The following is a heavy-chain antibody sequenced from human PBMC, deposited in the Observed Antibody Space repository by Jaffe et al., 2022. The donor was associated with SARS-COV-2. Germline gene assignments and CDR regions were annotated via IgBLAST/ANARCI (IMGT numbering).Heavy chain of an antibody. CDR1: GFTFSSYT. Sequence: EVQLVESGGGLVKPGGSLRLSCAASGFTFSSYTMHWVRQAPGKGLEWVSSITSSSSHIYYGDSVKGRFTISRDNAKNSLYLQMNTLRVEDTAVYYCARGQQWLVLGGYYMDVWGKGTTVTVSS. CDR3: ARGQQWLVLGGYYMDV. D-gene: IGHD6-19*01. CDR2: ITSSSSHI. J-gene: IGHJ6*03. V-gene: IGHV3-21*01.